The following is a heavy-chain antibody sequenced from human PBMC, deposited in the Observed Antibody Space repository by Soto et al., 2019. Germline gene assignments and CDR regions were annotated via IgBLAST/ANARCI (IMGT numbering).Heavy chain of an antibody. V-gene: IGHV3-33*01. CDR3: ARVRVVPNTAPEIAWYGDYGYFDL. Sequence: QVQLVESGGGVVQPGRSLRLSCAASGFTFSSYGMHWVRQAPGKGLEWVAVIWYDGSNKYYADSVKGRFTISRDNSKNTLYLQMNSLRAEDTAVYYCARVRVVPNTAPEIAWYGDYGYFDLWGRGTLVTVSS. J-gene: IGHJ2*01. CDR2: IWYDGSNK. D-gene: IGHD4-17*01. CDR1: GFTFSSYG.